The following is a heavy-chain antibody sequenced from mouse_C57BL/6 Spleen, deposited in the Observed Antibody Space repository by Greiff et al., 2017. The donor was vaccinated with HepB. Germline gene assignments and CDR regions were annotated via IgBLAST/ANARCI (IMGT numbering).Heavy chain of an antibody. V-gene: IGHV1-5*01. CDR2: IYPGNSDT. J-gene: IGHJ4*01. Sequence: VHVKQSGTVLARPGASVKMSCKTSGYTFTSYWMHWVKQRPGQGLEWIGAIYPGNSDTSYNQKFKGKAKLTAVTSASTAYMELSSLTNEDSAVYYCTRDGYDGGYAMDYWGQGTSVTVSS. CDR1: GYTFTSYW. D-gene: IGHD2-2*01. CDR3: TRDGYDGGYAMDY.